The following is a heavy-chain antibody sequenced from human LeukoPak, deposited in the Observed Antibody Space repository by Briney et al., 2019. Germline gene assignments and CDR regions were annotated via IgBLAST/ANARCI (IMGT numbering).Heavy chain of an antibody. CDR1: GGSFSDYW. D-gene: IGHD6-25*01. CDR2: VNHSGRT. V-gene: IGHV4-34*01. J-gene: IGHJ5*02. Sequence: SETLSLTCAVYGGSFSDYWWTWIRQSPGMGLEWIGEVNHSGRTNYNPSLKSRVSISVDRSKKQFSLKLTSVTAADTALYYCAIRFGRLEAGGPPLAPGGRETRFTVSS. CDR3: AIRFGRLEAGGPPLAP.